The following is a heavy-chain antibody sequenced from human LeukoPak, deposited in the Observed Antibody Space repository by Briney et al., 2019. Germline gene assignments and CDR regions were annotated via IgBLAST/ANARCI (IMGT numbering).Heavy chain of an antibody. CDR1: GDSISSYY. J-gene: IGHJ4*02. V-gene: IGHV4-4*07. CDR3: ASVSRGYYIDY. Sequence: LETLSLTCTVSGDSISSYYGSWIRQPAGQGLEWIGRIYSSGSTNHNPSIKSRVTMSVDTSKNQFSLRLSSVTVADTAMYYCASVSRGYYIDYWGQGTLVTVSS. D-gene: IGHD3-22*01. CDR2: IYSSGST.